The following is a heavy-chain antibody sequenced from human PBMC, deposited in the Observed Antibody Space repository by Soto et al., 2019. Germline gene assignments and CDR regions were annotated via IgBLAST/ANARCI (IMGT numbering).Heavy chain of an antibody. J-gene: IGHJ4*02. D-gene: IGHD3-10*01. Sequence: GGSLRLSCAASGFTFSSYGMYWVRQAPGKGLEWVAVISYDGSNKYYADSVKGRFTISRDNSKNTLYLQMNSLRAEDTAVYYCAKLLTGSYYFDYWGQGTLVTVSS. CDR1: GFTFSSYG. CDR2: ISYDGSNK. CDR3: AKLLTGSYYFDY. V-gene: IGHV3-30*18.